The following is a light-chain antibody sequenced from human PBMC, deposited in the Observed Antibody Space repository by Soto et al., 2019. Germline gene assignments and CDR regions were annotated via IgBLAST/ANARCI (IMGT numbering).Light chain of an antibody. J-gene: IGLJ1*01. Sequence: QSVLTQPASVSGSPGQSITISCTGTGSDIGAYNSVSWYQQHPGKAPKLIVFQVSFRPSAVSDRFSGSKSDNTASLTISGLQTEDEADYFCKSYAGSNTYVFGSGTKVTVL. CDR3: KSYAGSNTYV. V-gene: IGLV2-14*01. CDR2: QVS. CDR1: GSDIGAYNS.